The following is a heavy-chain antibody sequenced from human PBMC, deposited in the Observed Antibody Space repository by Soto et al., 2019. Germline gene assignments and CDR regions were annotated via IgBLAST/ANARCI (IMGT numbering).Heavy chain of an antibody. V-gene: IGHV5-10-1*01. CDR2: IDPGDSYT. CDR1: GYRFTSYW. J-gene: IGHJ6*02. Sequence: LGESLKISCQGSGYRFTSYWISWVRQMPGKGLEWMGRIDPGDSYTNYSPSFQGHVTISTDKSISTAYLQWSSLKASDTAMYYYARHPHTPMVLTYYNYAMDVWGQGTTVTVSS. D-gene: IGHD3-10*01. CDR3: ARHPHTPMVLTYYNYAMDV.